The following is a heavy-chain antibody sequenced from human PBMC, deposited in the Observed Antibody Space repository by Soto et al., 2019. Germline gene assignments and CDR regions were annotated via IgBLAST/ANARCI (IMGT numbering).Heavy chain of an antibody. D-gene: IGHD5-12*01. Sequence: SVKVSCKASGGTFSSYAISWVRQAPGQGLEWMGGIIPIFGTADYAQKFQGRVTITADKSTSTAYMELSSLRSEDTAVYYCARDIGDGYNYLDYWGQGTLVTVSS. CDR1: GGTFSSYA. CDR2: IIPIFGTA. J-gene: IGHJ4*02. V-gene: IGHV1-69*06. CDR3: ARDIGDGYNYLDY.